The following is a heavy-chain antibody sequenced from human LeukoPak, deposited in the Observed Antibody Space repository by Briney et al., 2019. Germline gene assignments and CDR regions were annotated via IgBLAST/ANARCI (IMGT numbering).Heavy chain of an antibody. CDR3: AREGDSSFYFDY. V-gene: IGHV1-46*04. Sequence: GASVKLSCKASGDTFTRDYIHWVRQAPGQGLEWMGVMKPGGGSTIYAQRLQGRVTMTRDTSTNTVYMELSSLRFEDTAVYYCAREGDSSFYFDYWGQGTLVTVAS. J-gene: IGHJ4*02. CDR1: GDTFTRDY. D-gene: IGHD2-21*02. CDR2: MKPGGGST.